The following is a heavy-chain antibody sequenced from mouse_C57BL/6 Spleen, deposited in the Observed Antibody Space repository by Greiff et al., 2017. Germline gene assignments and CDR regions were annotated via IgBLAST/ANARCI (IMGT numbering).Heavy chain of an antibody. CDR3: ARDEGVRVYFDY. D-gene: IGHD2-14*01. Sequence: EVHLVESGGDLVKPGGSLKLSCAASGFTFSSYGMSWVRQTPDKGLEWVATISSGGSYTYYPDSVKGRCTISRDNAKNTRYMQMSSLKSEDTAMCYFARDEGVRVYFDYWGQGTTLTVSS. CDR1: GFTFSSYG. V-gene: IGHV5-6*01. J-gene: IGHJ2*01. CDR2: ISSGGSYT.